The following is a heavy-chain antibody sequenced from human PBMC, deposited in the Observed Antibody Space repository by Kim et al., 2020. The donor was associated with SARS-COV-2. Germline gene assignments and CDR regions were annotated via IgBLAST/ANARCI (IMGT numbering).Heavy chain of an antibody. V-gene: IGHV4-34*01. D-gene: IGHD3-22*01. J-gene: IGHJ6*03. Sequence: SETLSLTCAVYGGSFSGYYWSWIRQPPGKGLEWIGEINHSGSTNYNPSLKSRVTISVDTSKNQFSLKLSSVTAADTAVYYCARGPGGRGSSGYSPYYYYYYYMDVWGKGTTVTVSS. CDR3: ARGPGGRGSSGYSPYYYYYYYMDV. CDR1: GGSFSGYY. CDR2: INHSGST.